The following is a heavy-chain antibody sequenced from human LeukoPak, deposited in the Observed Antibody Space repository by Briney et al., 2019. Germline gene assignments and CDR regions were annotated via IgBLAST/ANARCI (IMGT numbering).Heavy chain of an antibody. Sequence: GGSLRLSCAASGFTFSSYEMNWVRQAPGKGLEWVSYISSSGSTIYYADSVKGRFTISRDNAKNSLYLQMNSLRAEGTAVYDCAELGITMIGGVWGKGTTVTISS. CDR2: ISSSGSTI. CDR3: AELGITMIGGV. J-gene: IGHJ6*04. CDR1: GFTFSSYE. D-gene: IGHD3-10*02. V-gene: IGHV3-48*03.